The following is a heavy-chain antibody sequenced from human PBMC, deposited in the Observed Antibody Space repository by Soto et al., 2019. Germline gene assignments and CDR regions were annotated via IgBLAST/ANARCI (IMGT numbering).Heavy chain of an antibody. D-gene: IGHD6-19*01. CDR1: GFNLGNYN. CDR3: STQSWLPPHH. Sequence: SCTASGFNLGNYNVHWVRQAPGEGLKWVAVISYDASTQYFADSVKGRFTMSRDRSNNTVYVQMNSLRTEDTAIYFCSTQSWLPPHHWGQGTLVTVSS. V-gene: IGHV3-30*03. J-gene: IGHJ5*02. CDR2: ISYDASTQ.